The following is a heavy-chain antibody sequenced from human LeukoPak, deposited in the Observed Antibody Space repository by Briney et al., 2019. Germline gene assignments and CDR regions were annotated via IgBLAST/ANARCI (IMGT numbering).Heavy chain of an antibody. Sequence: GGSLRLSXAASGFTFSRYGIHWVRQAPGKGLEWVAVIWFDGSNKYYADSVKGRFTISRDNSRNTLYLQMNSLTAEEDTAAYYCAKDLVPYCSSSTCLGNFDYWGQGTLVTVSS. CDR1: GFTFSRYG. V-gene: IGHV3-33*06. CDR3: AKDLVPYCSSSTCLGNFDY. D-gene: IGHD2-2*01. CDR2: IWFDGSNK. J-gene: IGHJ4*02.